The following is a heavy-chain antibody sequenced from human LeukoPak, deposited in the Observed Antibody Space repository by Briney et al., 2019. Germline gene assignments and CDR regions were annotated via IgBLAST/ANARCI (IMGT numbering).Heavy chain of an antibody. CDR2: IRSKANSYAT. V-gene: IGHV3-73*01. CDR1: GFTFSGSA. CDR3: TRHARGAVAGTGDQDY. D-gene: IGHD6-19*01. J-gene: IGHJ4*02. Sequence: GGSLRLSCAASGFTFSGSAMHWVRQASGKGLEWVGRIRSKANSYATAYAASVKGRFTISRDDSKNTAYLQMNSLKTEDTAVYYCTRHARGAVAGTGDQDYWGQGTLVTVSS.